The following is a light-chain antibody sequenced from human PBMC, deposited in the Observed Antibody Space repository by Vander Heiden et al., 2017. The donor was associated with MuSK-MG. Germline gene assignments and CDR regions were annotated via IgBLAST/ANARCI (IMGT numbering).Light chain of an antibody. CDR3: NSRDSRGNHLGV. J-gene: IGLJ2*01. CDR1: SLRSYY. Sequence: SSELAQVPAVSVALGQTVRITCQGDSLRSYYASWYQQKPGQAPLLVIYGKNNRPSGIPDRFSCSSSGNTASLTITGAQAEDEADYYCNSRDSRGNHLGVFGGGTKLTVL. CDR2: GKN. V-gene: IGLV3-19*01.